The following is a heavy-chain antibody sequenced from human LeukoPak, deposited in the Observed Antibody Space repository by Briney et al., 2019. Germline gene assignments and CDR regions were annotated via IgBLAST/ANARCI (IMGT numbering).Heavy chain of an antibody. CDR2: IRSSSTYT. D-gene: IGHD3/OR15-3a*01. J-gene: IGHJ4*02. Sequence: RGGSLRLSCAASGFTFSSYAMNWVRQAPGKGLEWVSSIRSSSTYTYYADSVKGRFTISRDNAKNSLYLQMNSLTADDTAAYYCARAKDDFCDYWGQGTLVTVSS. CDR1: GFTFSSYA. CDR3: ARAKDDFCDY. V-gene: IGHV3-21*01.